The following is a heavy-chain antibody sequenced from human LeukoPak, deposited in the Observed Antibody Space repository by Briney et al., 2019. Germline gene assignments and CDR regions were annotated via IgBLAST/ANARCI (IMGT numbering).Heavy chain of an antibody. V-gene: IGHV4-34*01. J-gene: IGHJ4*02. Sequence: SETLSLTCAVYGGSFSGYYWSWIRQPPGKGLEWIGSIYYSGSTYYNPSLKSRATISVDTSKNQFSLKLNSVTAADTAIYYCATDAFYYDSSGYNSFDSWGQGTLVIVSS. CDR1: GGSFSGYY. CDR3: ATDAFYYDSSGYNSFDS. D-gene: IGHD3-22*01. CDR2: IYYSGST.